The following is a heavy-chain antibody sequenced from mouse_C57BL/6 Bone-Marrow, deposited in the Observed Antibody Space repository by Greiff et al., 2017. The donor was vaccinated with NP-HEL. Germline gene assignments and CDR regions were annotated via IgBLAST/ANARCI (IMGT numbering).Heavy chain of an antibody. CDR3: ARDQDYDYDVRFAY. CDR1: GFTFSSYA. V-gene: IGHV5-4*01. Sequence: EVQGVESGGGLVKPGGSLKLSCAASGFTFSSYAMSWVRQTPEKRLEWVATISDGGSYTYYPDNVKGRFTISRDNAKNNLYLQMSHLKSEDTAMYYCARDQDYDYDVRFAYWGQGTLVTVSA. J-gene: IGHJ3*01. CDR2: ISDGGSYT. D-gene: IGHD2-4*01.